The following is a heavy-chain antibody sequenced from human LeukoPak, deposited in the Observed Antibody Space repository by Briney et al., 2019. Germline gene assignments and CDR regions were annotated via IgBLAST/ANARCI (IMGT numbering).Heavy chain of an antibody. V-gene: IGHV1-18*01. CDR3: ARERVVVVPAVGPYYYGMDV. D-gene: IGHD2-2*01. CDR1: GGTFSSYA. J-gene: IGHJ6*02. Sequence: GASVKVSCKASGGTFSSYAISWVRQAPGQGLEWMGWISAYNGNTNYAQKLQGRVTMTTDTSTSTAYMELRSLRSDDTAVYYCARERVVVVPAVGPYYYGMDVWGQGTTVTVSS. CDR2: ISAYNGNT.